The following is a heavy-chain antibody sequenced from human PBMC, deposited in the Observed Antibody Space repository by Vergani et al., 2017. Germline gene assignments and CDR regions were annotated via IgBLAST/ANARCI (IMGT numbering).Heavy chain of an antibody. CDR2: IHPADSDT. CDR3: ARLYGRDSSGNKYLEY. V-gene: IGHV5-51*01. J-gene: IGHJ4*01. D-gene: IGHD3-22*01. Sequence: EVQLVQSGAEVKKPGESLKISCQISGYSFTNYWIGWVRQMPGKGLEWMGIIHPADSDTRYSPSFQGQVTISVDKSISTAYLQRSHLRASDSAMYYCARLYGRDSSGNKYLEYWGQGTLVTVSS. CDR1: GYSFTNYW.